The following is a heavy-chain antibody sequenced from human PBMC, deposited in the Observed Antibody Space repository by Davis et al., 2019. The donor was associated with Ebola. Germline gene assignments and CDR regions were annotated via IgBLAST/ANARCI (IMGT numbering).Heavy chain of an antibody. J-gene: IGHJ4*02. V-gene: IGHV4-61*01. CDR3: ARWDGYYYDSSGYYRDY. D-gene: IGHD3-22*01. CDR2: IYYSGST. CDR1: GGSVSSGSYY. Sequence: MPSETLSLTCTVSGGSVSSGSYYWSWIRQPPGKGLEWIGYIYYSGSTNYNPSLKSRVTISVDTSKNQFSLKLSSVTAADTAVYYCARWDGYYYDSSGYYRDYWGQGTLVTVSS.